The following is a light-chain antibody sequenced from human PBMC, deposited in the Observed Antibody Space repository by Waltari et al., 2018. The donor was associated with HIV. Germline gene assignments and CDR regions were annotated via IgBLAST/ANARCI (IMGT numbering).Light chain of an antibody. V-gene: IGKV2-28*01. CDR3: MQSLQTPLT. CDR1: KSLLHSSGFNY. CDR2: WTS. J-gene: IGKJ4*01. Sequence: DIVMTQSPLYLPVTPGESASISCTSTKSLLHSSGFNYLDWYLQKPGRSPQLLIYWTSHRDSGVSDRFSGSGSGTEFALRISRVEAEDVGFYFCMQSLQTPLTFGGGTRVDIK.